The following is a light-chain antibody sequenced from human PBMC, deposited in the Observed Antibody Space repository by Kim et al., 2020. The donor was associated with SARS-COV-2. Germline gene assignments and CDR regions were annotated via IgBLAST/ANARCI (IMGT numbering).Light chain of an antibody. Sequence: SSELTQDPAVSVALGQTVRITCQGDSLRSYYASWYQQKPGQAPVLVIYGKNNRPSGIPDRFSGSSSGNTASLTITGAQAEDEADYYCNSRDSSGNPWVFG. J-gene: IGLJ3*02. CDR1: SLRSYY. CDR3: NSRDSSGNPWV. CDR2: GKN. V-gene: IGLV3-19*01.